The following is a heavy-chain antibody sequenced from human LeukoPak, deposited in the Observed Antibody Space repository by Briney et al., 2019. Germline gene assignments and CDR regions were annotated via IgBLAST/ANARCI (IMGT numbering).Heavy chain of an antibody. D-gene: IGHD3-22*01. CDR3: ARGPDDVVMGNYFDY. CDR1: GGTFSSYA. CDR2: IIPIFGTA. J-gene: IGHJ4*02. V-gene: IGHV1-69*05. Sequence: GSSVKVSCKASGGTFSSYAISWVRQAPGQGLEWMGRIIPIFGTANYAQKFQGRVTITTDESTSTAYMELSSLRSEDTAVYYCARGPDDVVMGNYFDYWGQGTLVTVSP.